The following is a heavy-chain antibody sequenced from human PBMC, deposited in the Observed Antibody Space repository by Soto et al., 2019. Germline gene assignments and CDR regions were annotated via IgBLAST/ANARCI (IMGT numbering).Heavy chain of an antibody. CDR3: ARETASSGWYIDY. J-gene: IGHJ4*02. Sequence: GGSLRLSCAASGFTFSSYSMNWVRQAPGKVLEWVSYISSSSSTIYYADSVEGRFTISRDNSKNMMYLQMNSLRAEDTAVYYCARETASSGWYIDYWGQGTLVTVSS. CDR2: ISSSSSTI. V-gene: IGHV3-48*01. D-gene: IGHD6-19*01. CDR1: GFTFSSYS.